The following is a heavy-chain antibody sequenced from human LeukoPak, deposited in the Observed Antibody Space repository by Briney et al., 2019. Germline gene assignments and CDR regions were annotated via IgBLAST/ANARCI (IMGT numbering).Heavy chain of an antibody. V-gene: IGHV4-30-4*01. Sequence: PSETLSLTCTVSGGSISSGDYYWSWIRQPPGKGLEWIGYIYYSGSTYYNPSLKSRVTISVDTSKYQFSLKLSSVTAADTAVYYCARVEKQLGYYFDYWGQGTLVTVSS. CDR1: GGSISSGDYY. CDR3: ARVEKQLGYYFDY. CDR2: IYYSGST. D-gene: IGHD6-13*01. J-gene: IGHJ4*02.